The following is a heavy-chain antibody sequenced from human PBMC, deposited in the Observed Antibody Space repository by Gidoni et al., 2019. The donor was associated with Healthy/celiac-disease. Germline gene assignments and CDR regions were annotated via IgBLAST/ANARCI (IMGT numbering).Heavy chain of an antibody. CDR1: GGSLSSSSYY. D-gene: IGHD3-3*01. Sequence: QLQLQESGPGLVKPSETLSLTCTVSGGSLSSSSYYWGWIRQPPGKGLEWIGSIYYSGSTYYNPSLKSRVTISVDTSKNQFSLKLSSVTAADTAVYYCARHGHDFWSGYFDYWGQGTLVTVSS. V-gene: IGHV4-39*01. CDR3: ARHGHDFWSGYFDY. CDR2: IYYSGST. J-gene: IGHJ4*02.